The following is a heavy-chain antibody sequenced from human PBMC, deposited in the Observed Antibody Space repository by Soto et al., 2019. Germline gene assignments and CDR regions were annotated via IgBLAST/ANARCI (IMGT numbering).Heavy chain of an antibody. D-gene: IGHD2-15*01. CDR1: GYTFTSYA. V-gene: IGHV1-3*01. J-gene: IGHJ6*02. Sequence: ASVKVSCKASGYTFTSYAMHWVRQAPGQRLEWMGWINAGNGNTKYSQKFQGRVTITRDTSASTAYMELSSLRSEDTAVYYCATSLVVAASIHYYGMDVWGQGTTVTVSS. CDR2: INAGNGNT. CDR3: ATSLVVAASIHYYGMDV.